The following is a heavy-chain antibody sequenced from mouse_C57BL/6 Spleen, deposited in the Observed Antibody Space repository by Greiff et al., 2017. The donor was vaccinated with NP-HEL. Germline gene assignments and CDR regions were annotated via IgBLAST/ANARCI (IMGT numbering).Heavy chain of an antibody. D-gene: IGHD4-1*01. CDR1: GYTFTSYW. V-gene: IGHV1-52*01. Sequence: QVQLQQPGAELVRPGSSVKLSCKASGYTFTSYWMHWVKQRPIQGLEWIGNIDPSDSETHYNQKFKDKATLTVDKSSSTAYMQLSSLTSEDSAVYYCARRGLGVGYYFDYWGQGTTLTVSS. J-gene: IGHJ2*01. CDR2: IDPSDSET. CDR3: ARRGLGVGYYFDY.